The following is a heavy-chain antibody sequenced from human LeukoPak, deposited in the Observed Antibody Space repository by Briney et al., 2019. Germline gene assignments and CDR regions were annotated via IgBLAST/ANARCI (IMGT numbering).Heavy chain of an antibody. CDR2: VYYNGIT. D-gene: IGHD2-15*01. CDR1: GGSFSSYY. CDR3: ARGGGTFDY. V-gene: IGHV4-59*01. Sequence: SETLSLTCSVSGGSFSSYYWSWIRQPPGKGLEWIGYVYYNGITNYNPSLKSRVTMSIDTSRDQFSLKLNSVAAADTAVYYCARGGGTFDYWGQGTLVTVSS. J-gene: IGHJ4*02.